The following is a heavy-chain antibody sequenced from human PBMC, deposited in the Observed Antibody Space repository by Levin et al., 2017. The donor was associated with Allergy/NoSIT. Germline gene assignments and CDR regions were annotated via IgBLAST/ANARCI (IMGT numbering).Heavy chain of an antibody. V-gene: IGHV1-2*02. CDR3: ARGFGERRTDY. D-gene: IGHD3-10*01. J-gene: IGHJ4*02. Sequence: GGSLRLSCKASGYTFTGYYMHWVRQAPGQGLEWMGWINPNSGGTNYAQKFQGRVTMTRDTSISTAYMELSRLRSDDTAVYYCARGFGERRTDYWGQGTLVTVSS. CDR2: INPNSGGT. CDR1: GYTFTGYY.